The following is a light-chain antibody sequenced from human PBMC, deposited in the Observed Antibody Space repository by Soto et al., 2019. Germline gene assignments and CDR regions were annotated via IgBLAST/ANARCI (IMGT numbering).Light chain of an antibody. Sequence: VLPQSPGTLSVSPWESATLSCRASQSVSSNLAWYQQKPGQAPRLLIYGASTRATGIPARFSGSGSGTDFTLTISSLQFEDFAVYYCQQYNNCPRTFGQGTKVDIK. J-gene: IGKJ1*01. V-gene: IGKV3-15*01. CDR2: GAS. CDR3: QQYNNCPRT. CDR1: QSVSSN.